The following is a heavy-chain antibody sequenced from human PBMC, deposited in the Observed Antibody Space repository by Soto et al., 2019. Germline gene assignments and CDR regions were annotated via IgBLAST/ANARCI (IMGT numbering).Heavy chain of an antibody. J-gene: IGHJ4*02. CDR3: ARVPPLSVAGYYFDY. Sequence: ASVKVSCKASGYTFTSYYMHWVRQAPGQGLEWMGIINPSGGSTSYAQKFQGRVTMTRDTSTSTVYMELSSLRSEDTAVYYCARVPPLSVAGYYFDYWGQGTLVTVSS. CDR2: INPSGGST. V-gene: IGHV1-46*01. D-gene: IGHD6-19*01. CDR1: GYTFTSYY.